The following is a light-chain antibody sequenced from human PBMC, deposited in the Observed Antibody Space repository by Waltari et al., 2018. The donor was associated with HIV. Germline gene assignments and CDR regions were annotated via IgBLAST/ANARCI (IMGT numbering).Light chain of an antibody. CDR3: HQYNNWPPFT. CDR2: GAS. Sequence: EIVMTQSPATLSVSPGERATLSCRANQSVSSNLAWYQQKPGQAPRLLIYGASTRAAGIPARFSGSGSGTEFILTISGLQSEDFAVYYCHQYNNWPPFTFGPGTKVDIK. V-gene: IGKV3-15*01. J-gene: IGKJ3*01. CDR1: QSVSSN.